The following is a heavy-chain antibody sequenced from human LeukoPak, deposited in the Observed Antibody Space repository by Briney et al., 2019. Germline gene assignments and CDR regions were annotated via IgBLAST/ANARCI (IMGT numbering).Heavy chain of an antibody. CDR1: GFSFSNYG. D-gene: IGHD1-26*01. V-gene: IGHV3-33*06. CDR3: AKVLSGSQDY. CDR2: IWYDGSKK. Sequence: GRSLRLSCAASGFSFSNYGMHWVREAPGKGLEWVAVIWYDGSKKFYADSAKGRFTISRDNSKNTVYLQMDSLRVEDTAVYYCAKVLSGSQDYWGQGTLVTVFS. J-gene: IGHJ4*02.